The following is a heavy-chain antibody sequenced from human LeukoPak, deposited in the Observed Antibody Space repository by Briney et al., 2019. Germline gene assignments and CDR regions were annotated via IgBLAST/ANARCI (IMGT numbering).Heavy chain of an antibody. CDR1: GYTFTSYG. J-gene: IGHJ5*02. V-gene: IGHV1-18*01. CDR3: ARDLVVRGLRPNWFDP. D-gene: IGHD3-10*01. CDR2: ISAYNGNT. Sequence: ASVKVSCKASGYTFTSYGISWVRQAPGQGLEWMGWISAYNGNTNYAQKLQGRVTMTTDTSTSTAYMELRSLGSDDTAVYYCARDLVVRGLRPNWFDPWGQGTLVTVSS.